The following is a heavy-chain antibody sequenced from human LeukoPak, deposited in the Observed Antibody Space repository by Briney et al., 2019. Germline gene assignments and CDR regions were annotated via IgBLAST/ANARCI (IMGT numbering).Heavy chain of an antibody. CDR3: ARSSSRYCSGGSCPRRFDP. V-gene: IGHV4-34*01. Sequence: PSGALSLTCAVYGGSFSGYYWSWIRQPPGKGLEWIGEINHSGSTNYNPSLKSRVTISVDTSKNQFSLKLSSVTAADTAVYYCARSSSRYCSGGSCPRRFDPWGQGTLVTVSS. D-gene: IGHD2-15*01. J-gene: IGHJ5*02. CDR2: INHSGST. CDR1: GGSFSGYY.